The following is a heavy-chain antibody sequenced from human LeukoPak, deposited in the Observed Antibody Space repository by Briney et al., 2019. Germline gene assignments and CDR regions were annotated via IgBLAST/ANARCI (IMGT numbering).Heavy chain of an antibody. D-gene: IGHD2-15*01. CDR3: ARTDCSGGSCYAPKIYYYYYGMDV. Sequence: SETLSLTCTVSGGSISSGGYYWSWIRQHPGKGLEWIGEINHSGSTNYNPSLKSRVTISVDTSKNQFSLKLSSVTAADTAVYYCARTDCSGGSCYAPKIYYYYYGMDVWGQGTTVTVSS. CDR2: INHSGST. CDR1: GGSISSGGYY. V-gene: IGHV4-39*07. J-gene: IGHJ6*02.